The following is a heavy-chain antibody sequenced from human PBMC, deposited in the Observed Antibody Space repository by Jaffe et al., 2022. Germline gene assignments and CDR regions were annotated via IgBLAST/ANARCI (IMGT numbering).Heavy chain of an antibody. D-gene: IGHD3-3*01. V-gene: IGHV3-23*01. CDR2: ISGSGGST. CDR3: AKESHYDFWSGYGSYFDY. J-gene: IGHJ4*02. CDR1: GFTFSSYA. Sequence: EVQLLESGGGLVQPGGSLRLSCAASGFTFSSYAMSWVRQAPGKGLEWVSAISGSGGSTYYADSVKGRFTISRDNSKNTLYLQMNSLRAEDTAVYYCAKESHYDFWSGYGSYFDYWGQGTLVTVSS.